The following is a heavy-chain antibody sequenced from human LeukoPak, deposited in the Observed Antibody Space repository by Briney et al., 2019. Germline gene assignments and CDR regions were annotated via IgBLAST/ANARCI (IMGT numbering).Heavy chain of an antibody. V-gene: IGHV4-31*03. J-gene: IGHJ4*02. D-gene: IGHD6-19*01. CDR3: ARDSSSSDGGVDY. CDR1: GGSISSGGHY. Sequence: SETLSLTCTVSGGSISSGGHYWSWIRQHPGKGLEWIGYIYYSGSTYYNPSLKSRVTISVDTSKNQFSLKLSSVTAADTAVYYCARDSSSSDGGVDYWGQGTLVTVSS. CDR2: IYYSGST.